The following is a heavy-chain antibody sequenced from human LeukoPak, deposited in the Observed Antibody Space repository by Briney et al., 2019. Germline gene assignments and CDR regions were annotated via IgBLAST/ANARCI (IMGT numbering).Heavy chain of an antibody. CDR3: ARALRYFDWLLRGEKTNYFDY. D-gene: IGHD3-9*01. V-gene: IGHV3-21*01. Sequence: GGSLRLSCAASGFTFSSYSMNWVRQAPGKGLEWVSSISSSSSYIYYADSVKGRFTISRDNAKNSLYLQMNSLGAEDTAVYYCARALRYFDWLLRGEKTNYFDYWGQGTLVTVSS. CDR2: ISSSSSYI. J-gene: IGHJ4*02. CDR1: GFTFSSYS.